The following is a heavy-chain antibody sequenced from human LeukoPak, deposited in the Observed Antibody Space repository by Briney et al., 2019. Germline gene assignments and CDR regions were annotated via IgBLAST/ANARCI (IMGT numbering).Heavy chain of an antibody. D-gene: IGHD6-13*01. J-gene: IGHJ4*02. CDR1: GGSISSYY. CDR2: IYYSGST. CDR3: AREKAAANDY. Sequence: SETLSLTCTVSGGSISSYYWSWIRQPPGKGLEWIGYIYYSGSTNYNPSLKSRVTISVDTPKNQFSLKLSSVTAADTAVYYCAREKAAANDYWGQGTLVTVSS. V-gene: IGHV4-59*01.